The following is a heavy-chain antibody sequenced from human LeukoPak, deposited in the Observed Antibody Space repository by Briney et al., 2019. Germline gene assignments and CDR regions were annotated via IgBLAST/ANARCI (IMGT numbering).Heavy chain of an antibody. J-gene: IGHJ4*02. D-gene: IGHD4-17*01. CDR2: IYYSGST. CDR1: GGSISSSSYY. Sequence: SETLSLTCTVSGGSISSSSYYWGWIRQPPGKGLEWIGSIYYSGSTYYNPSLKSRVTISVDTSKNQFSLKLSSVTAADTAVYYCARYGGSMNTVFIEFPYWGQGTLVTVSS. V-gene: IGHV4-39*01. CDR3: ARYGGSMNTVFIEFPY.